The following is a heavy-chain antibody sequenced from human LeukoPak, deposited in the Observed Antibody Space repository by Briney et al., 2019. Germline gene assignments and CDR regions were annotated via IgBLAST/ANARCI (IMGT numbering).Heavy chain of an antibody. J-gene: IGHJ4*02. CDR3: ASFSYGSEFDY. Sequence: PGGSLRLSCAASGFTFSSYEMNWVRQAPGKGPEWVSYISSSGSTIYYADSVKGRFTISRDNAKNSLYLQMNSLRAEDTAVYYCASFSYGSEFDYWGQGTLVTVSS. D-gene: IGHD5-18*01. CDR2: ISSSGSTI. CDR1: GFTFSSYE. V-gene: IGHV3-48*03.